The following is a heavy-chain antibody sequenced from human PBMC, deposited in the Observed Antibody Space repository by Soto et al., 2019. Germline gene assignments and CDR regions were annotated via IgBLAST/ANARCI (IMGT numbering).Heavy chain of an antibody. J-gene: IGHJ4*02. Sequence: EVQLGESGGGLVKPGGSLTLACAASGFSFSNVWMSWVRQAPGKGMEWVGHIKSKAVGGTTYYTAPVKGRFTISRDDSKDTLYLQMKSLKTEGTAVYYCTPYSTQTFCDGGPCYSVQTTIHASWGQGIVVTVSS. D-gene: IGHD2-15*01. CDR2: IKSKAVGGTT. CDR3: TPYSTQTFCDGGPCYSVQTTIHAS. CDR1: GFSFSNVW. V-gene: IGHV3-15*01.